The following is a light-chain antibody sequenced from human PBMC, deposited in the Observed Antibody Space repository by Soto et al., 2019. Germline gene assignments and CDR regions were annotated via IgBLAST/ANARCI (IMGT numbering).Light chain of an antibody. CDR3: QQSQNLPFT. Sequence: DIQMTQSPSSLSASVGDRVTITCQASEDIRKSLNWFQQKPGKAPDLLIYAASNLPTDGPANFSGSGSGTDFTFTISSLQPEDIATYYCQQSQNLPFTFGPGTKVEIK. CDR1: EDIRKS. J-gene: IGKJ3*01. CDR2: AAS. V-gene: IGKV1-33*01.